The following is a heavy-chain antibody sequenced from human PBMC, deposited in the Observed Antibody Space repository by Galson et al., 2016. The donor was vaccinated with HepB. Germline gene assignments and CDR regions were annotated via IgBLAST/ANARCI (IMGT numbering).Heavy chain of an antibody. D-gene: IGHD6-19*01. CDR1: GFSISLYS. Sequence: SLRLSCAASGFSISLYSMNWVRQAPGKGLEWVSAIRGSGTGTSYTDSVKGRFTISRDNSKNTPYLQMNSLRAEDAAVYYCAKISPVGYNSGWGVSFDIWGRGTMVTVSS. CDR2: IRGSGTGT. CDR3: AKISPVGYNSGWGVSFDI. V-gene: IGHV3-23*01. J-gene: IGHJ3*02.